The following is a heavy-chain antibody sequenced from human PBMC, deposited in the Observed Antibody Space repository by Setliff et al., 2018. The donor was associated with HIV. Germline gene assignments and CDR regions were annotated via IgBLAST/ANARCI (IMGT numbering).Heavy chain of an antibody. CDR2: IHTSGNT. J-gene: IGHJ4*02. D-gene: IGHD3-22*01. Sequence: SETLSLTCTVSGASISRGSYYWSWIRQPAGKGLEWIGHIHTSGNTNNNPSLKSRVTISVDTSKNQFSLKLSSVTAADTAVYYCAREGGLDYYDSSGHYSYWGQGTLVTVSS. CDR3: AREGGLDYYDSSGHYSY. V-gene: IGHV4-61*09. CDR1: GASISRGSYY.